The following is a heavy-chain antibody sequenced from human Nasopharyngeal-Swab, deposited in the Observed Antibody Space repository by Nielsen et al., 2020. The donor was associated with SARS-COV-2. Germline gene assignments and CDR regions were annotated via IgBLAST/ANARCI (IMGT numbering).Heavy chain of an antibody. V-gene: IGHV4-31*02. J-gene: IGHJ6*02. D-gene: IGHD2-2*01. Sequence: WIRQPPGKGLEWIWYIYYSGSTYYNPSLKSRVTISVDTSKNQFSLKLSSVTAADTAVYYCARDRVVPAAMWAYYYYYGMDVWGQGTTVTVSS. CDR3: ARDRVVPAAMWAYYYYYGMDV. CDR2: IYYSGST.